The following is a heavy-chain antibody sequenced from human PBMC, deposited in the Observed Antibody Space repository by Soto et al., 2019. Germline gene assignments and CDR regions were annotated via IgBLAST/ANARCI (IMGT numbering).Heavy chain of an antibody. CDR1: GFTFSSYA. J-gene: IGHJ4*02. D-gene: IGHD3-22*01. CDR3: AKDKYYYDSSGADY. Sequence: GGSLRLSCAASGFTFSSYAMSWVRQAPGKGLEWVSAISGSGGSTYYADSVKGRFTISRDNSKNTLYLQMNSLRAEDTAVYHCAKDKYYYDSSGADYWGQGTLVTVSS. CDR2: ISGSGGST. V-gene: IGHV3-23*01.